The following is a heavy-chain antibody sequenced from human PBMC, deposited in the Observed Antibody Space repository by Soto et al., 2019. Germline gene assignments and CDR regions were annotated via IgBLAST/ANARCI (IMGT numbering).Heavy chain of an antibody. J-gene: IGHJ4*02. CDR1: GXTFSAYA. CDR2: IYGNGAGI. V-gene: IGHV3-23*01. CDR3: AKDVISGDGLWLMDH. D-gene: IGHD2-21*02. Sequence: GSLRLSCAASGXTFSAYAMTWVRQAPGKGMESVSGIYGNGAGIQYADSVRGRFTISSDNSKKTLYLQMNSMRAEDTAVYYCAKDVISGDGLWLMDHWGQGTLVTVSS.